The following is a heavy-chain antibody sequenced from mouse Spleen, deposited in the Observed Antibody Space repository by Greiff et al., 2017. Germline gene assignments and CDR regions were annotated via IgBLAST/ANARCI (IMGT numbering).Heavy chain of an antibody. CDR2: INPSNGRT. Sequence: QVQLQQSGAELVKPGASVKLSCKASGYTFTSYWMHWVKQRPGQGLEWIGEINPSNGRTNYNEKFKSKATLTVDKSSSTAYMQLSSLTSEDSAVYYCAKLGLHYYAMDYWGQGTSVTVSS. CDR3: AKLGLHYYAMDY. V-gene: IGHV1S81*02. J-gene: IGHJ4*01. D-gene: IGHD3-1*01. CDR1: GYTFTSYW.